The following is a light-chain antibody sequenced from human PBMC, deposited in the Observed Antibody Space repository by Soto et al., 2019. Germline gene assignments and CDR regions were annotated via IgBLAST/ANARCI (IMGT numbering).Light chain of an antibody. Sequence: DIQMTQSPSPLSASVGDRVDITCRTSLSVGSYLNWYQAKPGKAPKLLIYEASNLESGDPSRFSGSGSGTDLTLTISSLQPEDSATYYCQQSYSTPPFTFGPGTRVDI. V-gene: IGKV1-39*01. CDR2: EAS. CDR3: QQSYSTPPFT. J-gene: IGKJ3*01. CDR1: LSVGSY.